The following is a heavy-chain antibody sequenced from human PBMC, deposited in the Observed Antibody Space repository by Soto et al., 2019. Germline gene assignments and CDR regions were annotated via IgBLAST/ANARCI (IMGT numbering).Heavy chain of an antibody. Sequence: EVQLVESGGGLVQPGGSLRLSCAASGFTFSSYEMNWVRQAPGKGLEWVSYISSSGSTIYYADSVKGRFPIAKDNAKKSPYLQTTTMRAQDTAVYYCAREALPRPFRYFGLWGRVTLVTVAS. CDR3: AREALPRPFRYFGL. CDR2: ISSSGSTI. V-gene: IGHV3-48*03. CDR1: GFTFSSYE. J-gene: IGHJ2*01.